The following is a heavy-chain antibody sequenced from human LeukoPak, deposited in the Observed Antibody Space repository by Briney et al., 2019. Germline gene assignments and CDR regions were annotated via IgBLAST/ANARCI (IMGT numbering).Heavy chain of an antibody. V-gene: IGHV3-23*01. D-gene: IGHD1-26*01. CDR3: AAALSYSGSYYDY. J-gene: IGHJ4*02. CDR2: ISGSGGST. CDR1: GFTFSSYA. Sequence: GGSLRLSCAASGFTFSSYAINWVRQAPGKGLEWVSGISGSGGSTDYADSVRGRFTISRDNSKNTLYLQMNSLRAEDTAVYYCAAALSYSGSYYDYWGQGTLVTVSS.